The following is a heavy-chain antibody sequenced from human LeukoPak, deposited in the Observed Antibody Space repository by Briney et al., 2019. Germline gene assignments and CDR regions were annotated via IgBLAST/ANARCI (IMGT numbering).Heavy chain of an antibody. CDR2: IRYDGSNK. CDR3: AKSVGGASDY. V-gene: IGHV3-30*02. Sequence: PGGSLRLSCAASGFTFSSYGMHWVRQAPGKGLEWVAFIRYDGSNKYYADSVKGRFTVSRDNAKFSLYLQMNSLRAEDTAVYYCAKSVGGASDYWGQGTLVTVSS. J-gene: IGHJ4*02. D-gene: IGHD1-26*01. CDR1: GFTFSSYG.